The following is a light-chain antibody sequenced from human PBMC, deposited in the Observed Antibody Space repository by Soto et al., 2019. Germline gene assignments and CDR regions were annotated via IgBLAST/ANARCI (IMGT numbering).Light chain of an antibody. J-gene: IGLJ1*01. CDR3: SSYAGSSNV. CDR2: EVN. CDR1: SSDVGGYNY. V-gene: IGLV2-8*01. Sequence: QSVLTQPPSASGSPGQSVAISRTGTSSDVGGYNYVSWYQQHPGKAPKLMIYEVNERPSGVPDRFSGSKSGNTASLTVSGPQAEDEADYYCSSYAGSSNVFGTGTKVTVL.